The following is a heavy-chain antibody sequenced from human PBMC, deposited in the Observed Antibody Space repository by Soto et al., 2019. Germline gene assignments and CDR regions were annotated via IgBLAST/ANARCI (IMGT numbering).Heavy chain of an antibody. CDR1: GGSISSYY. CDR3: ARDNGMRWPYYYDSSAWFDP. CDR2: IYYSGST. D-gene: IGHD3-22*01. Sequence: SETLSLTCTVSGGSISSYYWSWIRQPPGKGLEWIGYIYYSGSTNYNPSLKSRVTISVDTSKNKFSLKLSSVTAADTAVYYCARDNGMRWPYYYDSSAWFDPWGQGTLVTVSS. J-gene: IGHJ5*02. V-gene: IGHV4-59*01.